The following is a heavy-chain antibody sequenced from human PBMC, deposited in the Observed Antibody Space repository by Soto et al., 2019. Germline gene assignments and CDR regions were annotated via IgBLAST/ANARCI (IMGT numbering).Heavy chain of an antibody. D-gene: IGHD2-15*01. J-gene: IGHJ4*02. CDR3: AATPRY. Sequence: QVQLQESGPGLEKPSETLSLTCTVSGGSITSYYWNWIRQPPGKGLEWIGYIYSSGSTNYNPSLKGRVTMSLDTSKNQVSLNVTSVTAADTAVYYCAATPRYWGQGRLVTVSS. CDR1: GGSITSYY. V-gene: IGHV4-59*01. CDR2: IYSSGST.